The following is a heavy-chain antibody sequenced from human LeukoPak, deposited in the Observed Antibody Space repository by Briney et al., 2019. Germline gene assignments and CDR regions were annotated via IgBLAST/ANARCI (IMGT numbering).Heavy chain of an antibody. CDR3: ARGSAAGTFDY. CDR2: ISYDGSNK. CDR1: GFTLSSYA. D-gene: IGHD6-13*01. J-gene: IGHJ4*02. V-gene: IGHV3-30*04. Sequence: PGGSLRLSCAASGFTLSSYAMHWVCQAPGKGLEWVAVISYDGSNKYYADSVKGRFTISRDNSKNTLYLQMNSLRAEDTAVYYCARGSAAGTFDYWGEETLVTVSS.